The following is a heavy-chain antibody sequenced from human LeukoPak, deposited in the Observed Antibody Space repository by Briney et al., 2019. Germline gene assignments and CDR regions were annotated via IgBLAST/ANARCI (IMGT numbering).Heavy chain of an antibody. Sequence: PSETLSLTCTVSGGSISSYHWSWIRQPPGKGLEWIGYIYTSGSTNYNPSLKSRVTIPVDTSKNQFSLKLSSVTAADTAVYYCARHSTGRYTGFHYFDYWGQGTLVTVSS. CDR1: GGSISSYH. J-gene: IGHJ4*02. CDR3: ARHSTGRYTGFHYFDY. D-gene: IGHD1-26*01. V-gene: IGHV4-4*09. CDR2: IYTSGST.